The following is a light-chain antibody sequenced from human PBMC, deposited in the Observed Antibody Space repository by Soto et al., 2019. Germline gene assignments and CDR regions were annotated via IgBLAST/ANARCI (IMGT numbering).Light chain of an antibody. Sequence: EIQITQSSCTLSSSVGDRVIISFRSSQIFSSCLAWYQQKPGKAPRLLMYKESRLQSGVPSRFSRSESGTEFTLNTSSLLPDDFATYYCHQYNSYWSLGPGVKVYIK. CDR1: QIFSSC. J-gene: IGKJ3*01. CDR3: HQYNSYWS. CDR2: KES. V-gene: IGKV1-5*03.